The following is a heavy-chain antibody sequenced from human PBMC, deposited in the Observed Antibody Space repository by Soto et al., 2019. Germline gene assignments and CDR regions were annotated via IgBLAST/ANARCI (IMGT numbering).Heavy chain of an antibody. CDR2: ISGSGGST. V-gene: IGHV3-23*01. CDR1: RFTISSYA. Sequence: PGGSLRLSCAASRFTISSYAMSWVRQAPGKGLEWVSAISGSGGSTYYADSVKGRFTISRDNSKNTLYLQMNSLRAEDTAVYYCAKESLSTVTTDWFDPWGQGTLVTVSS. CDR3: AKESLSTVTTDWFDP. J-gene: IGHJ5*02. D-gene: IGHD4-4*01.